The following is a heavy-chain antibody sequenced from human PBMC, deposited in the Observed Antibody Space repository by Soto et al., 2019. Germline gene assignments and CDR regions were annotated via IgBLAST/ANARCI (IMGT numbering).Heavy chain of an antibody. CDR3: ARANYGENGMDV. D-gene: IGHD4-17*01. CDR2: IYHSGST. V-gene: IGHV4-30-2*01. CDR1: GGSISSGGYS. Sequence: SETLSLTCAVSGGSISSGGYSWSWIRQPPGKGLEWIGYIYHSGSTYYNPSLKSRVTISVDRSKNQFSLKLSSVTAADTAVYYCARANYGENGMDVWGQGTTVTVSS. J-gene: IGHJ6*02.